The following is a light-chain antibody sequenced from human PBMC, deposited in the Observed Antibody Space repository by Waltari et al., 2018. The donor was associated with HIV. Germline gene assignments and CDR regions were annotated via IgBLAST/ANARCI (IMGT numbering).Light chain of an antibody. J-gene: IGKJ4*01. CDR2: GAS. Sequence: EIVLTQSPGPLSLSPGERATLSCRASQTVTSNNLAWYQQKPGQAPRPLMYGASIRATGIPDRFSGSVSGTDFTLTINRLGPEDFAVYYCQQYGSSPLTFGAGTKVEIK. CDR1: QTVTSNN. CDR3: QQYGSSPLT. V-gene: IGKV3-20*01.